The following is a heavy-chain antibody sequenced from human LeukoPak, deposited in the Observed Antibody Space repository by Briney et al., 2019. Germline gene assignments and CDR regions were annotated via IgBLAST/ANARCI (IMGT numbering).Heavy chain of an antibody. CDR1: GGSISSGGYS. CDR2: IYHSGST. V-gene: IGHV4-30-2*05. D-gene: IGHD4-17*01. Sequence: SQTLSLTCAVSGGSISSGGYSWSWIRQPPGKGLEWIGYIYHSGSTYYNPSLKSRVTISVDTSKNQFSLKLSSVTAADTAVYYCARDTYGDYSYGMDVWGQGTTVTVSS. CDR3: ARDTYGDYSYGMDV. J-gene: IGHJ6*02.